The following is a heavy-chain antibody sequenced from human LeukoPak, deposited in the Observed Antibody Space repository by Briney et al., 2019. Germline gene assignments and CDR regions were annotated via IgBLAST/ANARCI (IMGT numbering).Heavy chain of an antibody. Sequence: ASVKVSCKASGYTFTGYYMHWVRQAPGQGLEWMGWINPNSGGINYAQKFQGRVTMTRDTSISTAYMELSRLRSDDTAVYYCARSHGDYVVTDYWGQGTLVTVSS. J-gene: IGHJ4*02. CDR1: GYTFTGYY. CDR3: ARSHGDYVVTDY. D-gene: IGHD4-17*01. CDR2: INPNSGGI. V-gene: IGHV1-2*02.